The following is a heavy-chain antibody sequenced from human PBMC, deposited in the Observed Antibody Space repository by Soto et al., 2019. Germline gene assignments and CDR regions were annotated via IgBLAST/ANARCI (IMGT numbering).Heavy chain of an antibody. V-gene: IGHV4-30-4*01. Sequence: SETLSLTCTVSGGSISSGGSYWVWIRQPPGKGLEWIGYIYYSGNTYFNPSLKSRVTLSVDTSKNQFSLNLSSVTAADTAVYYCFRYCSTTKCPFDYWGQGTLVTVSS. CDR1: GGSISSGGSY. J-gene: IGHJ4*02. CDR2: IYYSGNT. D-gene: IGHD2-2*01. CDR3: FRYCSTTKCPFDY.